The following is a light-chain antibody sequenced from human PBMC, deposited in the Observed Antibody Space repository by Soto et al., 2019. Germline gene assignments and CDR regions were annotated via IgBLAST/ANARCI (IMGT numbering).Light chain of an antibody. J-gene: IGKJ5*01. Sequence: DIVMTQSPATLSVAPGERVTFSCRASQGVSRKLAWYQQKPGQAPRLLIYDASNRATGIPVRFSGSGSGTDFTLTISSLEPEDFGLYYCQQRSDWFTFGQGTRLEI. V-gene: IGKV3-11*01. CDR3: QQRSDWFT. CDR1: QGVSRK. CDR2: DAS.